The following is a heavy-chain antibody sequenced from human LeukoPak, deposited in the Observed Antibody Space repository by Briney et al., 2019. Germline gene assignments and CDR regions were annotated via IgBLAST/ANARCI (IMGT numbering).Heavy chain of an antibody. CDR2: ISSSSSYI. J-gene: IGHJ4*02. CDR3: ARVGYSHGCDY. CDR1: GFTFSTYT. V-gene: IGHV3-21*01. Sequence: PGGSLRLSCGASGFTFSTYTMNWVRQAPGKGLEWVSSISSSSSYIFYADSVKGRFTISRDNAKNSLYLQMNSLRAEDTALYYCARVGYSHGCDYWGQGTLVTASS. D-gene: IGHD5-18*01.